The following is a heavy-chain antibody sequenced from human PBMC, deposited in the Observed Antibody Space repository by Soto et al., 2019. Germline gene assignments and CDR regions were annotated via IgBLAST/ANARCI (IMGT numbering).Heavy chain of an antibody. CDR1: GGTISGYY. V-gene: IGHV4-4*07. Sequence: SETLSLTCAVTGGTISGYYWTWIRQSAGGGLEWIGRIYSSGSTNYNPSLKSRVTISLDTSMNHFSLRLSSVTAADTAVYYCARGQRFSDCFDPWGQGTLGTVAS. J-gene: IGHJ5*02. CDR2: IYSSGST. D-gene: IGHD3-3*01. CDR3: ARGQRFSDCFDP.